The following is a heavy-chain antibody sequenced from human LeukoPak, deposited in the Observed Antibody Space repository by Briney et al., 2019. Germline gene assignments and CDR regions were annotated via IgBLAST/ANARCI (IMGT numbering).Heavy chain of an antibody. D-gene: IGHD1-26*01. CDR2: IYYSGST. CDR1: GGSIRSSSYY. J-gene: IGHJ4*02. V-gene: IGHV4-39*07. CDR3: ARGFRGASFDY. Sequence: PSETLSLTCTVSGGSIRSSSYYWGWIRQPPGKGLEWIGSIYYSGSTYYNPSLKSRVTISVDTSKNQFSLKVSSVTAVDTAVYYCARGFRGASFDYWGQGTLVTVSS.